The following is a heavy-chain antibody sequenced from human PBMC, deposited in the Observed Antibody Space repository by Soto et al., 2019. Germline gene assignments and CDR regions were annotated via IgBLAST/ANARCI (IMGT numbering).Heavy chain of an antibody. CDR2: ISYDGSNK. V-gene: IGHV3-30*03. D-gene: IGHD4-17*01. Sequence: GGSLRLSCAASGFTFSSYSMNWVRQAPGEGLEWVALISYDGSNKYYADSVKGRFTISRDNSKNTLYLQMNSLRAEDTAVYYCARDYGGSGRFDYWGQGTLVTVSS. J-gene: IGHJ4*02. CDR3: ARDYGGSGRFDY. CDR1: GFTFSSYS.